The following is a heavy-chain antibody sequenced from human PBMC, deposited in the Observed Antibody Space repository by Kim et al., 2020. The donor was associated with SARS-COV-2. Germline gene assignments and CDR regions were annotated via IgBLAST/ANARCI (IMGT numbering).Heavy chain of an antibody. J-gene: IGHJ4*02. Sequence: SETLSLTCTVSGGSISSYYCSWIWQPPGKGLEWIGYIFYSGSTNSNPSLKSRVTISVDTSKNQFSLKLSSVTAADTAVYYCAALGVVTRRNDYWGQGTLVTVSS. CDR3: AALGVVTRRNDY. CDR2: IFYSGST. CDR1: GGSISSYY. D-gene: IGHD3-3*01. V-gene: IGHV4-59*08.